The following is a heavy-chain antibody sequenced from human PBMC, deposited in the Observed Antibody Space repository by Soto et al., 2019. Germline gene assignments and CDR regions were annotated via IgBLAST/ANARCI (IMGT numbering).Heavy chain of an antibody. CDR3: VRHQRYSSGWYIDY. CDR2: VYYRGTT. D-gene: IGHD6-19*01. V-gene: IGHV4-39*01. CDR1: GGSINSANYY. Sequence: PSETLSLTCTVSGGSINSANYYWGWIRQPPGKGLEWIGNVYYRGTTYYNPSLKGRVTISVDTSKNQFSLKLSSVTAADSAVFFCVRHQRYSSGWYIDYWGQGNPVTVSS. J-gene: IGHJ4*02.